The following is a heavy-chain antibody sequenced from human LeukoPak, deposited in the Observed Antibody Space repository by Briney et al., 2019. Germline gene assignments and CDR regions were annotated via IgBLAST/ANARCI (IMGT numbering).Heavy chain of an antibody. CDR1: GGSISSHY. D-gene: IGHD2-15*01. J-gene: IGHJ1*01. CDR3: AMGKCSGGCCYPEYFQH. V-gene: IGHV4-59*11. Sequence: SETLSLTCTVSGGSISSHYWSWIRQPPGKGLEWIGYIYYSGSTNYNPSLKSRVTISVDTSKNQFFLKLSSVTAADTPVDYFAMGKCSGGCCYPEYFQHWGQGTLVTVSS. CDR2: IYYSGST.